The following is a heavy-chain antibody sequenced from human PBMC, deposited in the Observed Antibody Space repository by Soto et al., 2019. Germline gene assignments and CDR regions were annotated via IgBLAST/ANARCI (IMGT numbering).Heavy chain of an antibody. CDR3: ARESEDLPSHFDY. CDR2: ISITTNYI. V-gene: IGHV3-21*06. Sequence: GGSLRLSCAASGFTCTRYSINWVRQAPGNGLEWVSSISITTNYIYYGDYMKGRFTISRDNAKNSLYLEMNSLRAEDTAVYYCARESEDLPSHFDYWGQGTLVTVSS. CDR1: GFTCTRYS. J-gene: IGHJ4*02.